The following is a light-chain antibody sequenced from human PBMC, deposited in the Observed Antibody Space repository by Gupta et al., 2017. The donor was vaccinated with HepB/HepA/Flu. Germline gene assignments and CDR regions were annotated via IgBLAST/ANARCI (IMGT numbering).Light chain of an antibody. J-gene: IGLJ3*02. Sequence: QSALTQPVSVSGSPGQTDTLSCPAASSDVGDYNYGSWYQQHPGKAPKLLIYDVTNRPSGICIRFSGSKSGNTATMTISGLQAEDDADYYFSSFSYAPLSVFGGGTKLTVL. CDR3: SSFSYAPLSV. V-gene: IGLV2-14*01. CDR2: DVT. CDR1: SSDVGDYNY.